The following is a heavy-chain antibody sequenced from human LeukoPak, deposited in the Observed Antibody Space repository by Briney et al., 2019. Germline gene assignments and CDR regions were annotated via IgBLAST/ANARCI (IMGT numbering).Heavy chain of an antibody. V-gene: IGHV1-69*13. CDR1: GGTFSSYA. Sequence: SVTVSCKSSGGTFSSYAISWVRQPPAQGLEWMGGSIPFFGTANYAQKFQGRVTITADESTSTAYMELSSLRYEDMAVYYCARDLVPYDYECSGYSRWAFGIWGQGTMVTVSS. J-gene: IGHJ3*02. CDR2: SIPFFGTA. CDR3: ARDLVPYDYECSGYSRWAFGI. D-gene: IGHD5-12*01.